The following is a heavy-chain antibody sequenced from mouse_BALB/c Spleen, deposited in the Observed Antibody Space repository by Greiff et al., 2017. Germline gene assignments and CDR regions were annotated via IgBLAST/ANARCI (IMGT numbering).Heavy chain of an antibody. D-gene: IGHD2-4*01. J-gene: IGHJ3*01. CDR3: ARVEDDYDGAWFAY. CDR2: ISNLAYSI. CDR1: GFTFSDYG. Sequence: DVKLVESGGGLVQPGGSRKLSCAASGFTFSDYGMAWVRQAPGKGPEWVAFISNLAYSIYYADTVTGRFTISRENAKNTLYLEMSSLRSEDTAMYYCARVEDDYDGAWFAYWGQGTLVTVSA. V-gene: IGHV5-15*02.